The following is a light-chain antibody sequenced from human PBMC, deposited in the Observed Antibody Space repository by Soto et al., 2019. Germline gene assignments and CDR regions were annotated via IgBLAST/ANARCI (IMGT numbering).Light chain of an antibody. CDR1: STDVGHPYNY. J-gene: IGLJ2*01. CDR3: QSYDRSLSSPI. CDR2: GVS. V-gene: IGLV2-14*03. Sequence: QSALTQPASVSGSPGQSITISCSGTSTDVGHPYNYVSWYQQYPGKAPKLLIFGVSNRPSGISGRFSGSKSGNTASLTISGLQPEDEADYYCQSYDRSLSSPIFGGGTKLTVL.